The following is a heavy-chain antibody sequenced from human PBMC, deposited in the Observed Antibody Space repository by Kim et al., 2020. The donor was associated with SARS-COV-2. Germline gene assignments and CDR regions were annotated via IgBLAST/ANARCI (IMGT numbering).Heavy chain of an antibody. D-gene: IGHD2-2*01. CDR3: ARNIVVVPAAILYYYYGMDV. J-gene: IGHJ6*02. Sequence: ASVKVSCKASGYTFTSYYMHWVQQAPGQGLEWMGIINPSGGSTSYAQKFQGRVTMTRDTSTSTVYMELSSLRSEDTAVYYCARNIVVVPAAILYYYYGMDVWGQGTTVTVSS. CDR2: INPSGGST. CDR1: GYTFTSYY. V-gene: IGHV1-46*01.